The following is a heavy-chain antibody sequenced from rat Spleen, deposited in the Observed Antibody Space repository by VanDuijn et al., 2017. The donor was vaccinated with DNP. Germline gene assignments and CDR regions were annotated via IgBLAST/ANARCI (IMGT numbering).Heavy chain of an antibody. CDR3: AKDLSFDY. J-gene: IGHJ2*01. Sequence: EVQLVESGGGLVQPGRSLTLSCAASGFTFSAYYMAWVRQAPAKGLEWVAYIGSPAYAPYYTDSVKGRFTISRDNAENTVYLQMNSLRSEDTATYYCAKDLSFDYWGQGVMVTVSS. V-gene: IGHV5-27*01. CDR2: IGSPAYAP. CDR1: GFTFSAYY.